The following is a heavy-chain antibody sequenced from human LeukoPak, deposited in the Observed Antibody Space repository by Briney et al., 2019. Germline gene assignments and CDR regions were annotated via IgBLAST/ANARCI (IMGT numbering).Heavy chain of an antibody. D-gene: IGHD2-8*02. CDR1: GGSISSYY. V-gene: IGHV4-4*07. CDR3: AEGTGINHYHWFDP. Sequence: SETLSLTCTVSGGSISSYYWSWIRQPAGKGLEWIGHIYTSGGTNYNPSLKSRVTMSVDTSKNKFSLKVSSVTAADTAVYYCAEGTGINHYHWFDPWGQGTLVTVSS. CDR2: IYTSGGT. J-gene: IGHJ5*02.